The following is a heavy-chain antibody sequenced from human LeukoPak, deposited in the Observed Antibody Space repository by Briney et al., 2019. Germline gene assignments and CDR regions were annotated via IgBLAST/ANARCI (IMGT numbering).Heavy chain of an antibody. D-gene: IGHD2/OR15-2a*01. CDR1: RFTFDDYG. J-gene: IGHJ4*02. CDR3: ARGLNIGKLDY. V-gene: IGHV4-34*01. Sequence: GSLRLSCAASRFTFDDYGMSWVRQAPGKGLEWIGEINHSGSTNYNPSLKSRVTISVDTSKNQFSLKLSSVTAADTAVYYCARGLNIGKLDYWGQGTLVTVSS. CDR2: INHSGST.